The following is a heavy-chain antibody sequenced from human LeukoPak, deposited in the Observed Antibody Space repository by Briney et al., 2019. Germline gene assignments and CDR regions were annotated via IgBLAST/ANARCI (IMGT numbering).Heavy chain of an antibody. V-gene: IGHV3-21*01. CDR2: ITSSGTYI. Sequence: GGSLRLSCAASGFTFSSYAMHWVRQAPGRALEWVSSITSSGTYIFCADSVKGRFTISRDNAKNSLYLQMNSLGPEDTAVYYCARDPYSGNYGNYYYYYMDVWGKGTTVTISS. D-gene: IGHD1-26*01. CDR1: GFTFSSYA. CDR3: ARDPYSGNYGNYYYYYMDV. J-gene: IGHJ6*03.